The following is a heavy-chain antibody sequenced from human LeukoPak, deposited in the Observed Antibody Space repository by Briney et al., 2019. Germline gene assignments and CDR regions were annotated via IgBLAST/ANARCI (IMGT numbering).Heavy chain of an antibody. J-gene: IGHJ5*02. Sequence: SGGSLRLSCAASGFTFSSYSMNWVRQAPGKGLEWVSSISSSSSYIYYADSVKGRFTISRDNAKNSLYLQMNSLRAEDTAVYYCARDPYSSSWGSNWFDPWGQGTLVTVSS. CDR3: ARDPYSSSWGSNWFDP. V-gene: IGHV3-21*01. CDR2: ISSSSSYI. D-gene: IGHD6-13*01. CDR1: GFTFSSYS.